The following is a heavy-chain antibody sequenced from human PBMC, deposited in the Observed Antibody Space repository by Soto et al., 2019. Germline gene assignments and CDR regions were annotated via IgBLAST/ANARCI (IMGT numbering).Heavy chain of an antibody. CDR1: GGSISRYY. CDR3: ARVGVGSSSSLMSMDV. J-gene: IGHJ6*03. D-gene: IGHD6-6*01. CDR2: IYYSGST. Sequence: SETLSLTCTVSGGSISRYYWSWIRQPPGKGLEWIGYIYYSGSTNYNPSLKSRVTISVDTSKNQFSLKLSSVTAADTAVYYCARVGVGSSSSLMSMDVWGKGTTVTVSS. V-gene: IGHV4-59*01.